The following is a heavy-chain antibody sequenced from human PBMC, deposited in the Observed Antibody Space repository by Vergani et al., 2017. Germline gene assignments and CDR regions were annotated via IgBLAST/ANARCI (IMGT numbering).Heavy chain of an antibody. CDR3: ARDPKGGSGTMVRGALNDY. J-gene: IGHJ4*02. V-gene: IGHV1-2*02. Sequence: QVQLVQSGAEVKKPGASVKVSCKASGYTFTGYYMHWVRQAPGQGLEWMGWINPNSGGTNYAQKFQGRVTMTRDTSISTAYMELSRLRADDTAVYYCARDPKGGSGTMVRGALNDYWGQGTLVTVSS. CDR1: GYTFTGYY. CDR2: INPNSGGT. D-gene: IGHD3-10*01.